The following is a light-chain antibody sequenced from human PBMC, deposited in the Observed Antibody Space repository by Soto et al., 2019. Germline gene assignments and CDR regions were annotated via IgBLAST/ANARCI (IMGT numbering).Light chain of an antibody. CDR3: QQYHKWPPVT. CDR1: QSVSSN. V-gene: IGKV3-15*01. J-gene: IGKJ4*01. CDR2: GAS. Sequence: EVGMTQSPATLSVSLGERATLSCRASQSVSSNLAWYQQKPGQTPRLLMYGASTRATGIPARFSGSGSGTEFTLTISSLQSEDFAVYYCQQYHKWPPVTFGGGTKVDIK.